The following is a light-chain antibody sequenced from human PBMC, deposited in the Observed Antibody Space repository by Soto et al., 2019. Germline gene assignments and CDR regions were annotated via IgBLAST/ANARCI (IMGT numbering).Light chain of an antibody. CDR1: QXVRXX. CDR3: XQXXNWPPIT. Sequence: EIMMTQSPATLSVSPGXRXTXXXXASQXVRXXXAWYQQKPGQAPRLLIYYASTRATGIPARFSGSGSGTEFTLTISSLQSEDXALYXCXQXXNWPPITFGQGTRLEIK. J-gene: IGKJ5*01. V-gene: IGKV3-15*01. CDR2: YAS.